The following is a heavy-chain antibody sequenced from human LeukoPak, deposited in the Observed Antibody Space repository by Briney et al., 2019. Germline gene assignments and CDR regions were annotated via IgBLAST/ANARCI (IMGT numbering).Heavy chain of an antibody. D-gene: IGHD1-26*01. CDR2: INPSGGST. Sequence: ASVKVSCKASGYTFTGYYMHWVRQAPGQGLEWMGIINPSGGSTSYAQKFQGRVTMTRDTSTSTVYMELSSLRSEDTAVYYCARDAVPGIVGARHFDYWGQGTLVTVSS. V-gene: IGHV1-46*01. CDR3: ARDAVPGIVGARHFDY. CDR1: GYTFTGYY. J-gene: IGHJ4*02.